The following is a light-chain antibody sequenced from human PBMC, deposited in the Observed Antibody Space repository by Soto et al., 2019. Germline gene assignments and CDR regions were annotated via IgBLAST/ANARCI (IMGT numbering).Light chain of an antibody. V-gene: IGKV1-27*01. CDR3: QKYNSAPRT. J-gene: IGKJ1*01. CDR2: AAS. CDR1: QGIIDY. Sequence: DIQMTQSPSSLSASVGDRVTITCRASQGIIDYLAWYQQKPGKAPKLLIYAASTLQSGGPSRFSSSGSGTDFTLTISSLQHEDVETYYCQKYNSAPRTFGQGTKVES.